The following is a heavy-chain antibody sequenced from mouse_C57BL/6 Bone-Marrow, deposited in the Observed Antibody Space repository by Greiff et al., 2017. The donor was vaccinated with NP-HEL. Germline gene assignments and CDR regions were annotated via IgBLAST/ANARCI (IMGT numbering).Heavy chain of an antibody. Sequence: DVMLVESGEGLVKPGGSLKPSCAASGFTFSSYAMSWVRQTPEKRLEWVAYISSGGDYIYYADTVKGRFPISRDNARNTLYLKMSSLKSEDTAMYYCTRQDYYGGLWYFDVWGTGTTVTVSS. CDR1: GFTFSSYA. CDR3: TRQDYYGGLWYFDV. J-gene: IGHJ1*03. CDR2: ISSGGDYI. V-gene: IGHV5-9-1*02. D-gene: IGHD1-1*02.